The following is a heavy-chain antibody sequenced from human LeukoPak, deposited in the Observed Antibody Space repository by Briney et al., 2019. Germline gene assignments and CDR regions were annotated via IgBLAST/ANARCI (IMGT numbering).Heavy chain of an antibody. CDR3: ARASLAGTDYYYMDV. V-gene: IGHV4-59*01. D-gene: IGHD1-1*01. Sequence: SETLSLTCTVSGGSISSYYWSWIRQPPGKGPEWIGYIYYSGSTNYNPSLKSRVTISVDTSKIQFSLKLSSVTAADTAVYYCARASLAGTDYYYMDVWGKGTTVTVSS. CDR1: GGSISSYY. J-gene: IGHJ6*03. CDR2: IYYSGST.